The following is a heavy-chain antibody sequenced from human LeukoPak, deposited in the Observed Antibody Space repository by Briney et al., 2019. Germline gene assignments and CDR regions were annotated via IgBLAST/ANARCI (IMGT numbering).Heavy chain of an antibody. V-gene: IGHV3-23*01. D-gene: IGHD3-10*01. Sequence: GGSLRLSCAASGFTFSSYAMSWVRQAPGKGLEWVSGISGSGGSTYYADSVKGRFTISRDNFKSTLYLQMNSLRAEDTAVYYCAKCRVGKVRGGDGPDYGMDVWGQGTTVTVSS. CDR3: AKCRVGKVRGGDGPDYGMDV. CDR2: ISGSGGST. CDR1: GFTFSSYA. J-gene: IGHJ6*02.